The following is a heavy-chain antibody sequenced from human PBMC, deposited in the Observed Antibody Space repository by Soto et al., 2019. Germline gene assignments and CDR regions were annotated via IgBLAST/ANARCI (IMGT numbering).Heavy chain of an antibody. D-gene: IGHD3-10*01. V-gene: IGHV3-53*01. CDR1: GFTVSSNY. CDR3: ARDRYYGSGSYYYYGMDV. CDR2: IYSGGST. J-gene: IGHJ6*02. Sequence: EVQLVESGGGLIQPGGSLRLSCAASGFTVSSNYMSWVRQAPGKGLEWVSVIYSGGSTYYADSVKGRFTISRDNSKNTLYLQMNSLRADDTAVYYCARDRYYGSGSYYYYGMDVWGQGTTVTVSS.